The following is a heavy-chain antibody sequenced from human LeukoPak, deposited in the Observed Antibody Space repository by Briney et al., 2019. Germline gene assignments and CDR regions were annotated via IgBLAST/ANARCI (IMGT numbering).Heavy chain of an antibody. CDR1: GYTFTSYG. J-gene: IGHJ4*02. Sequence: ASVKVSSKASGYTFTSYGVSWVRQAPGQGLEWMGWISAYNGNTNYAQKLQGRVTMTTDTSTSTAYMELRSLRSDDTAVYYCARVVYYYDSSGYLPYPDYWGQGTLVTVSS. V-gene: IGHV1-18*01. D-gene: IGHD3-22*01. CDR3: ARVVYYYDSSGYLPYPDY. CDR2: ISAYNGNT.